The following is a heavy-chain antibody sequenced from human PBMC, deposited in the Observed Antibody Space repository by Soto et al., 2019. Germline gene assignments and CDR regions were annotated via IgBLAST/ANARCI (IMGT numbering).Heavy chain of an antibody. CDR3: ARGRGYSYGPFDY. CDR1: GGSFSGYY. CDR2: INHSGST. Sequence: QVQLQQRGAGLLKPSETLSLTCAVYGGSFSGYYWSWVRQPPGEGLEWIGEINHSGSTNYNPSLKRRVNRSVDTSKIQFSLKLSSVTAADTVVYYCARGRGYSYGPFDYWGQGTLVTVSS. D-gene: IGHD5-18*01. V-gene: IGHV4-34*01. J-gene: IGHJ4*02.